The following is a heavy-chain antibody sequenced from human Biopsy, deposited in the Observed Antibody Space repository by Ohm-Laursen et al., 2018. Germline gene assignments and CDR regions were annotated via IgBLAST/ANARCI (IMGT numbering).Heavy chain of an antibody. CDR3: ARDKTVLNYYFASDV. Sequence: ESSVKVSCNAYGGTFNNYGITWVRQAPGQGLEWVGRIISMVGTPKYAQKFQGRATITVDKSTSTAYLDLSSLKSEDTAVYYCARDKTVLNYYFASDVWGQGTTVTVSS. CDR1: GGTFNNYG. CDR2: IISMVGTP. V-gene: IGHV1-69*04. D-gene: IGHD2/OR15-2a*01. J-gene: IGHJ6*01.